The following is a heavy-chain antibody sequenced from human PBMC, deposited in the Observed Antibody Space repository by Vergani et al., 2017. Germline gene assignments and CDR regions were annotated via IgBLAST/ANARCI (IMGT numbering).Heavy chain of an antibody. V-gene: IGHV1-69*12. D-gene: IGHD3-22*01. CDR2: IIPIFGTA. J-gene: IGHJ4*02. Sequence: QVQLVQAGAEVKKPGSSVKVSCKTSGGTLSNYAISWVRQAPGQGLEWMGGIIPIFGTANYAQKFQGRVTITADGSTSAAYMELKSLRSEDTAVYYCAKLGYDDSSGYCLPHCDSWGQGTLVTVSS. CDR3: AKLGYDDSSGYCLPHCDS. CDR1: GGTLSNYA.